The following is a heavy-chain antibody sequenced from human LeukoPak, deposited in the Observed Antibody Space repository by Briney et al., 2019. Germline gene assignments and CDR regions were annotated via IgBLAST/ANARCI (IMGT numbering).Heavy chain of an antibody. Sequence: GGSPRLSCAASGFTLSMYSMHWVRQAPGKGLEYVSAINSNGDGTYYADSVKGRFTISRDNSKNTLYLQMGSLRDEDMAVYYCARVGGDYYDYWGQGALVTVSS. CDR3: ARVGGDYYDY. CDR1: GFTLSMYS. J-gene: IGHJ4*02. D-gene: IGHD3-10*01. CDR2: INSNGDGT. V-gene: IGHV3-64*02.